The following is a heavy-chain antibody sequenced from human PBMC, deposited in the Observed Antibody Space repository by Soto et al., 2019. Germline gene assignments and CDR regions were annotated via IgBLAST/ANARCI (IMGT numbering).Heavy chain of an antibody. CDR2: ISAYNGNT. J-gene: IGHJ6*02. V-gene: IGHV1-18*01. CDR1: GYTFTSYG. CDR3: ARDKIVVVPAVYYYYYYGMDV. Sequence: ASVKVSCKASGYTFTSYGISWVRQAPGQGLEWMGWISAYNGNTNYAQKLQGRVTMTTDTSTSTAYMELRSLRSDDTAVYYCARDKIVVVPAVYYYYYYGMDVWGQGTTVTVSS. D-gene: IGHD2-2*01.